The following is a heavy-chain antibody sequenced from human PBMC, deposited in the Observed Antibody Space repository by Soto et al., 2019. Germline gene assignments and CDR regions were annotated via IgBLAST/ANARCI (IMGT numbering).Heavy chain of an antibody. CDR1: GYIFTNYT. J-gene: IGHJ6*02. CDR2: INAGNGDT. CDR3: ARARYCISTSCYLDV. V-gene: IGHV1-3*01. D-gene: IGHD2-2*01. Sequence: GASVKVSCKASGYIFTNYTIHWVRQAPGQRLEWMGWINAGNGDTKYAQKFQGRVTITADESASTAYMELSSLRSEDTAVYYCARARYCISTSCYLDVWGLGTTVTVSS.